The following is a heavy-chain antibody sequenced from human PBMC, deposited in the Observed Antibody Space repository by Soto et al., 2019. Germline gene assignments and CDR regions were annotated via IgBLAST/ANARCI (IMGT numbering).Heavy chain of an antibody. Sequence: GGSLRLSCAASGFTFDSYATSWVRQAPGKGLEWVSSISGSGGSTYYADSVKGRFTISRDNSKNTLYLQMNSLRAEDTALYYCAKYGSSSWSLFDYWGQGILVTVSS. CDR1: GFTFDSYA. V-gene: IGHV3-23*01. CDR3: AKYGSSSWSLFDY. J-gene: IGHJ4*02. D-gene: IGHD6-13*01. CDR2: ISGSGGST.